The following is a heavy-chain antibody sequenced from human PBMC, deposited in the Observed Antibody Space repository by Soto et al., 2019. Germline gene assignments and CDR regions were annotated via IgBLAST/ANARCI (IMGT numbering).Heavy chain of an antibody. V-gene: IGHV1-3*01. CDR1: GYTLTSYS. CDR3: ARGVWCSSTSCYEGLGSDFDY. CDR2: INAGNGNT. Sequence: GGSVEVSRQGSGYTLTSYSMHLVRQAPGQRAEWMGWINAGNGNTKYSQKFQGRVTITRDTSASTAYMELSSLRSEDTAVYYCARGVWCSSTSCYEGLGSDFDYWGQGTLVTVSS. D-gene: IGHD2-2*01. J-gene: IGHJ4*02.